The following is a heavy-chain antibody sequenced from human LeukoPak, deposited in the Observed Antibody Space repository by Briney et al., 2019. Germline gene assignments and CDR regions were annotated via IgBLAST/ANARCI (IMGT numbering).Heavy chain of an antibody. CDR1: GGSISSYY. CDR2: IYYSGST. J-gene: IGHJ4*02. CDR3: ARGSPYGGYDY. Sequence: SETLSLTCTVSGGSISSYYWSWIRQPPGKGLEWIGYIYYSGSTNYNPSLKSRVTISVDTSKNQFSLKPSSVTAADTAVYYRARGSPYGGYDYWGQGTLVTVSS. V-gene: IGHV4-59*01. D-gene: IGHD5-12*01.